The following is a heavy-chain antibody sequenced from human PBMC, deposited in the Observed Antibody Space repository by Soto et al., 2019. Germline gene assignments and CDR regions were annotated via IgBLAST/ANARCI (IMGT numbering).Heavy chain of an antibody. CDR1: GYTFTNFG. D-gene: IGHD2-21*02. CDR2: ISPETGKT. CDR3: VRDLRDYGGDVGYFDY. V-gene: IGHV1-18*01. J-gene: IGHJ4*02. Sequence: QVQLVQSGAEVKRPGASVKVSCTASGYTFTNFGVTWVRQAPGQGLEWMSWISPETGKTYCARKLQGRFTMTTDTSTNTAYMELGSLRSDDTAVYYCVRDLRDYGGDVGYFDYWGQGTLVIVSS.